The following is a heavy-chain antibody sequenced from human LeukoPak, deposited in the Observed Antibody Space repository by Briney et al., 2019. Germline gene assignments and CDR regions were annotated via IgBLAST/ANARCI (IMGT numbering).Heavy chain of an antibody. Sequence: GGSLRLSCAASGFRVSSNYMTWVRQAPGKGLEWVSIIYSDYSGGSTYYADSVKGRFTISRDNSKNMLYLQMNSLRAEDTDVYSCARDYEIYWGQGTLVTVSP. CDR1: GFRVSSNY. D-gene: IGHD5-12*01. CDR3: ARDYEIY. CDR2: IYSDYSGGST. V-gene: IGHV3-53*01. J-gene: IGHJ4*02.